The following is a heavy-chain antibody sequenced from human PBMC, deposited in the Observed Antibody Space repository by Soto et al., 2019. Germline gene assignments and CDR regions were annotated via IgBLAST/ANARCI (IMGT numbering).Heavy chain of an antibody. CDR2: IYSGGGT. V-gene: IGHV3-53*01. D-gene: IGHD2-15*01. CDR1: GFTVSSNY. CDR3: ARVVVRDATRECFGFDP. J-gene: IGHJ5*02. Sequence: PGGSLRLSCAASGFTVSSNYMSWVRQAPGKGLEWVSVIYSGGGTYYADSVKGRFTISRDNSKNTLYLQMNSLRAEDTAVYYCARVVVRDATRECFGFDPWGQGTLVTVSS.